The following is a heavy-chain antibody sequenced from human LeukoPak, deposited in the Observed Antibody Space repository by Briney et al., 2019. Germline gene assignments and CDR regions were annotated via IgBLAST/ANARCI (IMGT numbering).Heavy chain of an antibody. V-gene: IGHV1-69*13. CDR2: IIPIFGTA. Sequence: ASVKVSCKASGGTFSSYAISWVRQAPGQGLEWMGGIIPIFGTANYAQKFQGRVTITADESTSTAYMELSSLRSEDTAVYYCARDRWLRSLTDYYYYYYIDVWGKGTTVTISS. D-gene: IGHD5-12*01. CDR1: GGTFSSYA. CDR3: ARDRWLRSLTDYYYYYYIDV. J-gene: IGHJ6*03.